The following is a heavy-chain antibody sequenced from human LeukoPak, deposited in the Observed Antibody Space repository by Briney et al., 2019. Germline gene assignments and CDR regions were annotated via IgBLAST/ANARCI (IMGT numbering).Heavy chain of an antibody. D-gene: IGHD6-19*01. CDR2: INHRGST. CDR1: GGSFSGYY. Sequence: SETLSLTCAVYGGSFSGYYWSWIRQPPGKGLEWIGEINHRGSTNYNPYLKSRVTISVDTSKNQFSLKLSSVTAADTAVYYCAREISSQQGVAGTSSYYYYMDVWGKGTTVTVSS. V-gene: IGHV4-34*01. CDR3: AREISSQQGVAGTSSYYYYMDV. J-gene: IGHJ6*03.